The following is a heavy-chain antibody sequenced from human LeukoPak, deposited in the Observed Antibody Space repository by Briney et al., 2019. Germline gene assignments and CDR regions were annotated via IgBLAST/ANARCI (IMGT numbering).Heavy chain of an antibody. J-gene: IGHJ4*02. CDR3: ARSGLRFYDSSGFYDY. Sequence: ASVKVSCKASGYTVTSYYMPWVRQAPGQGLEWMGIINPSGGSTSYAQKFQGRVTMTRDTATSTVYMELSSLRSEDTAVYYCARSGLRFYDSSGFYDYWGQGTLVTVSS. CDR1: GYTVTSYY. CDR2: INPSGGST. V-gene: IGHV1-46*01. D-gene: IGHD3-22*01.